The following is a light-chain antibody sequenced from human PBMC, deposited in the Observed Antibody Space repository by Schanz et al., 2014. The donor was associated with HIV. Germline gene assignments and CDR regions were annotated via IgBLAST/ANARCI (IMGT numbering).Light chain of an antibody. V-gene: IGKV3D-15*01. CDR1: QTVSYSY. CDR3: QHYNNWPPRYT. J-gene: IGKJ2*01. Sequence: EIVLTQSPATLSLSPGERATLSCRASQTVSYSYLAWYQHKPGQAPRLLIYGVSSRATGIPDRFSGSGSGTEFSLTISSLQSEDFALYYCQHYNNWPPRYTFGQGTKLEIK. CDR2: GVS.